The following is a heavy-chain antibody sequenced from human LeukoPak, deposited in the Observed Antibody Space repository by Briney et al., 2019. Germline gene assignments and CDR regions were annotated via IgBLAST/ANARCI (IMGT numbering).Heavy chain of an antibody. D-gene: IGHD6-19*01. J-gene: IGHJ6*03. CDR2: IYTSGST. V-gene: IGHV4-4*07. CDR1: GGSISSYY. Sequence: SETLSFTCTVSGGSISSYYWSWIRQPAGKGLEWIGRIYTSGSTNYNPSLKSRVTISVDTSKNQFSLKLSSVTAADTAVYYCARGIAVAGSYYYYYYMDVWGKGTTVTVSS. CDR3: ARGIAVAGSYYYYYYMDV.